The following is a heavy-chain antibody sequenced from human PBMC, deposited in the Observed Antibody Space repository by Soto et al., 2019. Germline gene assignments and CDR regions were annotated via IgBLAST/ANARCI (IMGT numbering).Heavy chain of an antibody. Sequence: GASVKVSCKASGGTFSSYAISWVRQAPGQGLEWMGGIIPIFGTANYAQKFQGRVTITADESTSTAYMELSSLRSEDTAVYYCARAEYGSGSYYKGFYYYYGMDVWGQGTTVTVS. CDR1: GGTFSSYA. J-gene: IGHJ6*02. V-gene: IGHV1-69*13. CDR3: ARAEYGSGSYYKGFYYYYGMDV. CDR2: IIPIFGTA. D-gene: IGHD3-10*01.